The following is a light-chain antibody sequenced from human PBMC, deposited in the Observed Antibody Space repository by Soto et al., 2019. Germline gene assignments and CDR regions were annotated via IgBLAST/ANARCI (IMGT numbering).Light chain of an antibody. CDR1: QSVSSY. CDR3: QQRSNRGT. V-gene: IGKV3-11*01. Sequence: EIVLTQSPATLSLSPGERATLSCRASQSVSSYLAWYQQKPGQAPRLLIYDASNRATGIPARFSGSGSGTDFTLTTSTLGPEDFEVYYCQQRSNRGTSGQGTRVDIK. CDR2: DAS. J-gene: IGKJ1*01.